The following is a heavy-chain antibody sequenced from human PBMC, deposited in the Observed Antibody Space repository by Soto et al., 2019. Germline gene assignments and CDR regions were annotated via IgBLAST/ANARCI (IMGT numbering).Heavy chain of an antibody. CDR2: IYYSGST. CDR1: GGSISSSSYY. V-gene: IGHV4-39*01. CDR3: ARPTKYSYGNPGAFDI. D-gene: IGHD5-18*01. Sequence: SETLSLTCTVSGGSISSSSYYWGWIRQPPGKGLEWIGSIYYSGSTYYNPSLKSRVTISVDTSKNQFSLKLSSVTAADTAVYYCARPTKYSYGNPGAFDIWGQGTMVTVSS. J-gene: IGHJ3*02.